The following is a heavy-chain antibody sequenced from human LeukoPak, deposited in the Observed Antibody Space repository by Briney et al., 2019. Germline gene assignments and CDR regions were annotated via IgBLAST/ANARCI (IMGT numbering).Heavy chain of an antibody. CDR2: IYWNDDK. Sequence: SGPTLVNLTQTLTLTCTFSGFSLSTSGVGVGWIRQPPGKALEWLALIYWNDDKRYSPSLKSRLTITKDTSKNQVVLTMTNMDPVDTATYYCAHRPGNFDFWSGYPYYFDYWGQGTLVTVSS. D-gene: IGHD3-3*01. J-gene: IGHJ4*02. CDR1: GFSLSTSGVG. V-gene: IGHV2-5*01. CDR3: AHRPGNFDFWSGYPYYFDY.